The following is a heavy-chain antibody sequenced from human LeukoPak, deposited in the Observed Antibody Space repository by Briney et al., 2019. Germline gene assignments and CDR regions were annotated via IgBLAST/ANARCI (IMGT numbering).Heavy chain of an antibody. Sequence: SETLSLTCAVSGDSVSSSNYYWSWIRQPPGKGLDWIGYIYYSGNTNYNPSLKSRVTISVDTSKNQFSLKLSSVTAADTAVYYCARGRRTYYDILARFDPWGQGTLVTVSS. J-gene: IGHJ5*02. D-gene: IGHD3-9*01. V-gene: IGHV4-61*01. CDR2: IYYSGNT. CDR1: GDSVSSSNYY. CDR3: ARGRRTYYDILARFDP.